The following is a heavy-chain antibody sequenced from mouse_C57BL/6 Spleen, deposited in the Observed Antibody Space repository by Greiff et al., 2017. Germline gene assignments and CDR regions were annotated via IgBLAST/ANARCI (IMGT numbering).Heavy chain of an antibody. D-gene: IGHD1-1*01. CDR1: GFTFSSYG. J-gene: IGHJ2*01. CDR2: ISSGGSYT. Sequence: EVHLVESGGDLVKPGGSLKLSCAASGFTFSSYGMSWVRQTPDKRLEWVATISSGGSYTYYPDSVKGRFTISRDNAKNTLYLQMSSLKSEDTAMYYCARQGYYGSSHYFDYWGQGTTLTVSS. CDR3: ARQGYYGSSHYFDY. V-gene: IGHV5-6*01.